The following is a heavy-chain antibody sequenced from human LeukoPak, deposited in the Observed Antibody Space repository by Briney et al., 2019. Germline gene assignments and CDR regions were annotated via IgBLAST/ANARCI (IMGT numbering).Heavy chain of an antibody. CDR3: ARDVLGENSGYYYPFDY. CDR2: INHSGST. J-gene: IGHJ4*02. Sequence: SETLSLTCAVYGGSFSGYYWSWIRQPPGKGLEWIGEINHSGSTNYNPSLKSRVTISVDTSKNQFSLKLSSVTAADTAVYYCARDVLGENSGYYYPFDYWGQGTLVTVSS. D-gene: IGHD3-22*01. V-gene: IGHV4-34*01. CDR1: GGSFSGYY.